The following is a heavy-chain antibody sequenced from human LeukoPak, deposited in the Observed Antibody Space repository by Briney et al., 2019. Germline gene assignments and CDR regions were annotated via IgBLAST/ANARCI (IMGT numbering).Heavy chain of an antibody. J-gene: IGHJ4*02. CDR1: GFTFSDYA. V-gene: IGHV3-30*04. CDR3: ARVGRGYSFKVYYFDY. CDR2: ISYDGSNK. Sequence: GRSLRLSCAASGFTFSDYAIHWARQAPGKGLEWVAVISYDGSNKFYADSVKGRFTISRDNSNNTLCLQMNSLRAEDTAVYYCARVGRGYSFKVYYFDYWGQGTLVTVSS. D-gene: IGHD5-18*01.